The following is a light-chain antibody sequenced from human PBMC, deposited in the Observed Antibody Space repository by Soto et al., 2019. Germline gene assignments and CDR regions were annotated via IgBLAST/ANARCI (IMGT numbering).Light chain of an antibody. Sequence: SYELTQPPSVSVAPGKTARITCGGNNIGGKSVHWYQQRPGQAPLLVIYHVNVRPSGIPERFSGANSGNTASVTISRVEAGDEADYYCQVWDTLTDHVVFGGGTKLTVL. V-gene: IGLV3-21*01. CDR3: QVWDTLTDHVV. CDR2: HVN. J-gene: IGLJ3*02. CDR1: NIGGKS.